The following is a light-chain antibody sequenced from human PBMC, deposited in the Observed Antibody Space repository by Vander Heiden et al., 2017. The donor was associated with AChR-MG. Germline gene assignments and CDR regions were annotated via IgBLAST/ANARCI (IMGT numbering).Light chain of an antibody. CDR3: HIWDSSSDHVL. Sequence: VLTQPPSVSVAPGQTARITCGGNNIGSESVHWYQQKPGQAPMLVIFDDSDRAPGIPERISGSKTGNTATLTISRVEAGDEADYYCHIWDSSSDHVLFGGGTKLTAL. J-gene: IGLJ2*01. V-gene: IGLV3-21*02. CDR2: DDS. CDR1: NIGSES.